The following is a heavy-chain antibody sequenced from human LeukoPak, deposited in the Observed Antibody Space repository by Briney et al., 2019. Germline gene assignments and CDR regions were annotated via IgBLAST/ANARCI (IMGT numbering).Heavy chain of an antibody. Sequence: PGGSLRLPCAASGFTFSSYSMNWIRQPPGKGLEWIGEIKESEKTNYNPSLKSRVTISIDTSKNQFSLKLSSVTAADTAVYYCAREGLRNVHNPLGYWGQGTLVTVSS. CDR1: GFTFSSYS. V-gene: IGHV4-34*01. CDR3: AREGLRNVHNPLGY. CDR2: IKESEKT. D-gene: IGHD5-24*01. J-gene: IGHJ4*02.